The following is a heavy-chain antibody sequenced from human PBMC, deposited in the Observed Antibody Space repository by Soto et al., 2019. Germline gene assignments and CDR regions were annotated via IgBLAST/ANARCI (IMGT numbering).Heavy chain of an antibody. CDR3: ARHVSVVDPNYSWFDP. V-gene: IGHV4-39*01. D-gene: IGHD2-21*01. CDR2: IYYSGST. Sequence: PSETLSLTCTVSGGSISSSSYYWGWIRQPPGKGLEWIGSIYYSGSTYYNPSLKSRVTISVDTSKNQFSLKLSSVTAADTAVYYCARHVSVVDPNYSWFDPWGQGTLVTVSS. CDR1: GGSISSSSYY. J-gene: IGHJ5*02.